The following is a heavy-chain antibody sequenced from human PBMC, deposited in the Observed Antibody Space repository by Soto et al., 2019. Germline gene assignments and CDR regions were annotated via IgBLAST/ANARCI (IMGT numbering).Heavy chain of an antibody. CDR3: ARDKDRLQLGGNYYYILDV. D-gene: IGHD5-12*01. CDR2: IMPIFRTP. V-gene: IGHV1-69*12. J-gene: IGHJ6*02. Sequence: QVQLEQSGAEVKRPGSSVKVSCKASGGTFTTSAISWVRQAPGQGLEWMAGIMPIFRTPDYAQKFQGRVTVTADEXTSTAYMELSGLRSDDRAVYYCARDKDRLQLGGNYYYILDVWGQGTTVTVSS. CDR1: GGTFTTSA.